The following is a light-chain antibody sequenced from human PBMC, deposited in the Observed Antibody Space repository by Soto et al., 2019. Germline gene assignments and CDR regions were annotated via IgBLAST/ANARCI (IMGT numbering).Light chain of an antibody. J-gene: IGKJ1*01. Sequence: DVQVTQSPASLFASVGDRVNISCRTSRDIYNYLAWYQQKSGQSPKLLINAASSLQPGVPSRFSGSGAGTDFTLSISSLQPEDVATYYCQKYDSAPRTFGQGTKVEIK. CDR3: QKYDSAPRT. V-gene: IGKV1-27*01. CDR2: AAS. CDR1: RDIYNY.